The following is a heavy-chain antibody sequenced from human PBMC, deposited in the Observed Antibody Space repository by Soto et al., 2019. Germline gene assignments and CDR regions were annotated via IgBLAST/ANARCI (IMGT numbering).Heavy chain of an antibody. CDR2: IYYTGST. Sequence: PSETLSLTCSVSGVSISSGGHYWSWIRQHPGKGLEWIGYIYYTGSTYYNPSLQTRFSISVDTSKNQFSLGLTSVTAADTATYFFAIAPMVPPSNWFDPWSPGPLVTVSS. J-gene: IGHJ5*02. V-gene: IGHV4-31*03. CDR3: AIAPMVPPSNWFDP. CDR1: GVSISSGGHY. D-gene: IGHD3-10*01.